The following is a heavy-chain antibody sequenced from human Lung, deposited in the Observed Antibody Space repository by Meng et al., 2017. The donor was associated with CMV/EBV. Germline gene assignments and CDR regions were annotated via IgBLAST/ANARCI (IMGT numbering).Heavy chain of an antibody. J-gene: IGHJ4*02. Sequence: QATLQQCGAGLLKPSEAMSLTSADYGGYFSGCYWSRIRQPPAKELEWIGEINNSGSTNYNPSLKSRVTISVDTSKNQFSLKLSSVTAADTAVYYCARGFLSFVRVFDYWGQGTLVTVFS. CDR3: ARGFLSFVRVFDY. V-gene: IGHV4-34*01. CDR1: GGYFSGCY. CDR2: INNSGST. D-gene: IGHD2/OR15-2a*01.